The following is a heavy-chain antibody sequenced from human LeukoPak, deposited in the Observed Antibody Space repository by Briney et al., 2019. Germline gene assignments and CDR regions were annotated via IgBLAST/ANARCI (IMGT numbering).Heavy chain of an antibody. D-gene: IGHD1-26*01. CDR1: GGSISSSY. J-gene: IGHJ4*02. CDR2: IYYSGST. Sequence: SETLSLTCTVSGGSISSSYWSWVRQPPGQGLEWIGHIYYSGSTNYNPSLKSRVTISVDTSKNQLSLKLSSVAAADTAVYFCARVNSGSYYELDYWGQGTLVTVSS. CDR3: ARVNSGSYYELDY. V-gene: IGHV4-59*01.